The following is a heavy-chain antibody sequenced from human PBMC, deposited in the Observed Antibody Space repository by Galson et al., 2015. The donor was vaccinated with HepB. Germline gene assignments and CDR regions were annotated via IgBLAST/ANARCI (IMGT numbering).Heavy chain of an antibody. V-gene: IGHV3-33*01. J-gene: IGHJ6*02. CDR2: IWYDGSNK. CDR1: GFTFSSYG. CDR3: ARERGSGSSHYYYYYGMDV. Sequence: SLRLSCAASGFTFSSYGMHWVRQAPGKGLEWVAVIWYDGSNKYYADSVKGRFTISGDNSKNTLYLQMNSLRAEDTAVYYCARERGSGSSHYYYYYGMDVWGQGTTVTVSS. D-gene: IGHD3-10*01.